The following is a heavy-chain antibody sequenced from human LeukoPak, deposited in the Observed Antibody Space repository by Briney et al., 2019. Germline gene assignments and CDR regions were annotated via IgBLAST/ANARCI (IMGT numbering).Heavy chain of an antibody. D-gene: IGHD3-9*01. CDR1: GGSFSGYY. J-gene: IGHJ4*02. CDR2: INHSGST. V-gene: IGHV4-34*01. Sequence: PSETLSLTCAVYGGSFSGYYWSWIRQPPGKGLEWIGEINHSGSTNYNPSLKSRVTISVDTSKNQFSLKLSSVTAADTAVYYCASLVRYRRPYFDYWGQGTLVTVSS. CDR3: ASLVRYRRPYFDY.